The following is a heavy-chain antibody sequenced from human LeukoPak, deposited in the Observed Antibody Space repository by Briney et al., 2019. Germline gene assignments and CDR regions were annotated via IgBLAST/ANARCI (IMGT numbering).Heavy chain of an antibody. Sequence: PGGSLRLSCAASGFTFSSYGMHWVRQAPGKGLEWVAVISYDGGNKYYADSVKGRFTISRDNSKNTLYLQMNSLRAEDTAVYYCAKDLTNWYFDLWGRGTLVTVSS. CDR2: ISYDGGNK. V-gene: IGHV3-30*18. CDR3: AKDLTNWYFDL. J-gene: IGHJ2*01. CDR1: GFTFSSYG. D-gene: IGHD3-9*01.